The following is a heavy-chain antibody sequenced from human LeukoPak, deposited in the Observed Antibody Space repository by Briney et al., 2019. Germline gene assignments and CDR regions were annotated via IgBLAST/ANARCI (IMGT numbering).Heavy chain of an antibody. CDR3: ARANTGYYYDY. V-gene: IGHV3-48*04. Sequence: GGSLRLSCAASGFTLSSYRMNWVRQAPGKGLEWVSYISSDSGSIYYADSVKGRFTISRDNAKNSLYLQMNSLRAEDTAVYYCARANTGYYYDYWGQGTLVTVSS. D-gene: IGHD3-9*01. CDR1: GFTLSSYR. CDR2: ISSDSGSI. J-gene: IGHJ4*02.